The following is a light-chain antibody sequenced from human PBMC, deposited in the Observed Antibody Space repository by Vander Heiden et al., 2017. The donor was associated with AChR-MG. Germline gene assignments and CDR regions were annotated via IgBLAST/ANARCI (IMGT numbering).Light chain of an antibody. J-gene: IGKJ3*01. CDR3: QQYDTLPS. CDR2: DAS. Sequence: DIQMTQSPSSLSASVGDRVTITCQASQDINNYLNWYQHIPGKAPKLLIYDASHLETGVPSRFSGSGSGTDFTFTISSLQPEDIATYYCQQYDTLPSFGPGTKVDIK. CDR1: QDINNY. V-gene: IGKV1-33*01.